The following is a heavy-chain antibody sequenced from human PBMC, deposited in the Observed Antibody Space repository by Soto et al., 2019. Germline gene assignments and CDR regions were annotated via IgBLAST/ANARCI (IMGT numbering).Heavy chain of an antibody. D-gene: IGHD2-15*01. J-gene: IGHJ6*02. CDR2: IIPIFGTA. CDR1: GGTFSSYA. CDR3: ARVPRGVGYCSGGSCYSFGYYYYGMDV. V-gene: IGHV1-69*13. Sequence: SVKVSCKASGGTFSSYAISWVRQAPGQGLEWMGWIIPIFGTAIYAQKFQGRVTITADESTSTAYMALSSMSSEDTAVYYCARVPRGVGYCSGGSCYSFGYYYYGMDVWGQGTTVAVSS.